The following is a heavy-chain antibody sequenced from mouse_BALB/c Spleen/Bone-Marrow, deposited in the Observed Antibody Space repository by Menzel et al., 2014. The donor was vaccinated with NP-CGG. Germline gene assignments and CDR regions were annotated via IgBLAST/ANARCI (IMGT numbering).Heavy chain of an antibody. J-gene: IGHJ2*01. D-gene: IGHD1-2*01. Sequence: QVQLKDSGAELMKPGASVKISCKATGYTFSSYWVEWVKQRPGHGLEWIGEILPGSGSTNYNEKFKGKATFTADTSSNTAYMQLSSLTSEDSAVYYCARRVTTANYWGQGTTLTVSS. CDR3: ARRVTTANY. CDR2: ILPGSGST. V-gene: IGHV1-9*01. CDR1: GYTFSSYW.